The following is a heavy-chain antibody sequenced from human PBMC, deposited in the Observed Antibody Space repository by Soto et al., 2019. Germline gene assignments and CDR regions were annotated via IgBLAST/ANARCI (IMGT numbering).Heavy chain of an antibody. CDR2: INHSGST. J-gene: IGHJ6*02. CDR3: AMAYSSSYYYYGMDV. D-gene: IGHD6-6*01. Sequence: SETLSLTCAVYGGSFSGYYWSWIRQPPGKGLEWIGEINHSGSTNYNPSLKSRVTISVDTSKNQFSLKLSSVTAADTAVYYCAMAYSSSYYYYGMDVWGQGTTVTV. CDR1: GGSFSGYY. V-gene: IGHV4-34*01.